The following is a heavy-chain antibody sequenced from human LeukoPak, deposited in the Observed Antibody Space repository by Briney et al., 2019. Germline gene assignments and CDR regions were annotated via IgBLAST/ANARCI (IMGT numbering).Heavy chain of an antibody. Sequence: GGSLRLSCAASGFTLSSYAMSWVRQAPGKGLEWVSSISGSGGSTYYADSVKGRFTISRDSSKNTLYLQMNSLRAEDTAVYYCAKALRVAAARYYFDYWGQGTLVTVSS. D-gene: IGHD6-13*01. CDR2: ISGSGGST. V-gene: IGHV3-23*01. CDR3: AKALRVAAARYYFDY. CDR1: GFTLSSYA. J-gene: IGHJ4*02.